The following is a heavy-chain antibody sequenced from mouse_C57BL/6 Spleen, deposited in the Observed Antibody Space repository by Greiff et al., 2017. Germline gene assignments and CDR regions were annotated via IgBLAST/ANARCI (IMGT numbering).Heavy chain of an antibody. CDR1: GYTFTDYY. D-gene: IGHD2-4*01. V-gene: IGHV1-26*01. CDR3: ARRRGDYDVPLDC. CDR2: INPNNGGT. J-gene: IGHJ2*01. Sequence: VQLQQSGPELVKPGASVKISCKASGYTFTDYYMNWVKQSHGKSLEWIGDINPNNGGTSYNQKFKGKATLTVDKSSSTAYMELRSLTSEDSAVYNCARRRGDYDVPLDCWGQGSTLTVSS.